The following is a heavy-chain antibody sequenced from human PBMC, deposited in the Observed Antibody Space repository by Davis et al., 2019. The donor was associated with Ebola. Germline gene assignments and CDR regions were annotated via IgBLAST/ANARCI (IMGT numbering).Heavy chain of an antibody. V-gene: IGHV3-74*01. CDR2: IDTDGSTT. Sequence: GESLKISCAASGFTFSRIAMSWVRQAPGKGLERVSRIDTDGSTTNYADSVRGRFTISRDNAKNTLFLQMNSLRADDTAVYYCARDVAGRAGYWGQGTLVTVSS. J-gene: IGHJ4*02. CDR3: ARDVAGRAGY. D-gene: IGHD1-14*01. CDR1: GFTFSRIA.